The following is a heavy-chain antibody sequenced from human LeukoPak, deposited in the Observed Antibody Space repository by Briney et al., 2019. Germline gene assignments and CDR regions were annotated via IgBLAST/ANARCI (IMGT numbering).Heavy chain of an antibody. Sequence: GESLKIPCKGSGYSFSTYWIGWVRQMPGKGLEWMGIVYPGDSDTTYSPSFQGQVTISVDKSISTAYLQWSSLKASDTAMYYCARLLDILTGNSFDSWGQGTLVTVSS. CDR3: ARLLDILTGNSFDS. J-gene: IGHJ5*01. V-gene: IGHV5-51*01. CDR1: GYSFSTYW. D-gene: IGHD3-9*01. CDR2: VYPGDSDT.